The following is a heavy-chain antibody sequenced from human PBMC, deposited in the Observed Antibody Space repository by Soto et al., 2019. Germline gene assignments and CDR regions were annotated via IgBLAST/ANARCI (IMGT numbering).Heavy chain of an antibody. D-gene: IGHD6-13*01. CDR3: AREVAADGTFREDVFDI. CDR1: GGSFSNHA. Sequence: QVHLVQSGAEVKKPGSSVKVSCKASGGSFSNHAINWVRQAPGQGLELMGRIIPIFSTTNYAQKFQGRVTFTADESTVTAYMELSSLKHDDTAKYYCAREVAADGTFREDVFDIWGQGTMVTVSS. J-gene: IGHJ3*02. V-gene: IGHV1-69*12. CDR2: IIPIFSTT.